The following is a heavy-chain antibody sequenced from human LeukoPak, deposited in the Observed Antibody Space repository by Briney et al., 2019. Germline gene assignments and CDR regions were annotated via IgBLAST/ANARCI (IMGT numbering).Heavy chain of an antibody. Sequence: GGSLRLSCAASVLTFSSYSMHWVRQAPGKGLEWVAVISYDGSNKYYADSVKGRFTISRDNSKNTLYLQMNSLRAEDTAVYYCARGLYDYDYWGQGTLVTVSS. J-gene: IGHJ4*02. CDR3: ARGLYDYDY. CDR1: VLTFSSYS. V-gene: IGHV3-30-3*01. CDR2: ISYDGSNK. D-gene: IGHD3-16*01.